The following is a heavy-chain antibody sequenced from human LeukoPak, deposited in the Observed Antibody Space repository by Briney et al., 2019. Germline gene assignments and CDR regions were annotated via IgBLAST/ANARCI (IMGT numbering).Heavy chain of an antibody. J-gene: IGHJ5*02. Sequence: SVKVSCKASGGTFSSYAISWVRQAPGQGLEWMGRIIPIFGTANYAQKFQGRVTITTDGSTSTAYMELSSLRSEDTAVYYCARDYYDILTGYPPGWFDPWGQGTLVTVSS. CDR3: ARDYYDILTGYPPGWFDP. CDR2: IIPIFGTA. V-gene: IGHV1-69*05. CDR1: GGTFSSYA. D-gene: IGHD3-9*01.